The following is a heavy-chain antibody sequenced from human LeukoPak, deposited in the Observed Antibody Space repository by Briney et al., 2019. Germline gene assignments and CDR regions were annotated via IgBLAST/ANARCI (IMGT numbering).Heavy chain of an antibody. V-gene: IGHV3-23*01. CDR1: GFTFSGHW. D-gene: IGHD5-12*01. CDR2: ISGSGGST. J-gene: IGHJ4*02. CDR3: AKFHGPSHGDY. Sequence: GGSLSLSCAASGFTFSGHWMSWVRQAPGKGLEWVSAISGSGGSTYYADSVKGRFTISRDNSKNTLYLQMNSLRAEDTAVYYCAKFHGPSHGDYWGQGTLVTVSS.